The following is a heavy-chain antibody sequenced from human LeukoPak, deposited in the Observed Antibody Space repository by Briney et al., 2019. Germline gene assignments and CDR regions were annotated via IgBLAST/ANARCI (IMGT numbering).Heavy chain of an antibody. D-gene: IGHD1-26*01. CDR2: IRYDGSNK. CDR1: GLTFSSYG. CDR3: AKEDLVSGSCHFDY. V-gene: IGHV3-30*02. J-gene: IGHJ4*02. Sequence: GRSLRLSCAASGLTFSSYGMHWVRQAPGKGLEWVAFIRYDGSNKYYADSVKGRFTISRDNSKNTLYLQMNSLRAEDTAVYYCAKEDLVSGSCHFDYWGQGTLVTVSS.